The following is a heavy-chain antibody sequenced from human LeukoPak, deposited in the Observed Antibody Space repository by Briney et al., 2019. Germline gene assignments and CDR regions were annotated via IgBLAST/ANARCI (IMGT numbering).Heavy chain of an antibody. V-gene: IGHV3-23*03. Sequence: PGGSLRLSCAASGFTFSSYAMSWVRQAPGKGLEWVSVIFSGGTPYYADSVKGRFTISRDNSKNTLYLQMNSLRAEDTAVYYCAGGSRQTFGYWGQGTLVTVSS. J-gene: IGHJ4*02. D-gene: IGHD3-10*01. CDR1: GFTFSSYA. CDR3: AGGSRQTFGY. CDR2: IFSGGTP.